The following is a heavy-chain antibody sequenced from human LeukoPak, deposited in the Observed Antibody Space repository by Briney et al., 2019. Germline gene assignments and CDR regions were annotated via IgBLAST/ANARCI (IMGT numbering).Heavy chain of an antibody. J-gene: IGHJ4*02. V-gene: IGHV1-46*01. Sequence: ASVKVSCKASGYTFTSYDINWVRQAPGQGLEWMGIINPSGGSTSYAQKFQGRVTMTRDTSTSTVYMELSSLRSEDTAVYYCARVTVRYYFDYWGQGTLVTVSS. CDR3: ARVTVRYYFDY. CDR2: INPSGGST. CDR1: GYTFTSYD. D-gene: IGHD4-17*01.